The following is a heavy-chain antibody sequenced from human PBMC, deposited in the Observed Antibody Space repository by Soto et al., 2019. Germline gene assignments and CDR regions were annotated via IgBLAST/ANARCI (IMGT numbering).Heavy chain of an antibody. CDR2: ISGSSSYT. Sequence: QVQLVESGGGLVKPGGSLRLSCAASGFTFSDYYMSWIRQALGKGLEWVSYISGSSSYTNYADSVKGRFTISRDNAKNSLYLQMNSLRAEDTAVYFCARDEPFGGSCPGYWGQGTLVTVSS. J-gene: IGHJ4*02. CDR3: ARDEPFGGSCPGY. D-gene: IGHD2-15*01. CDR1: GFTFSDYY. V-gene: IGHV3-11*06.